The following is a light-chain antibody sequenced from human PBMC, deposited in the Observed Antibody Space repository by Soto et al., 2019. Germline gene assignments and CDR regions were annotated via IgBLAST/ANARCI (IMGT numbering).Light chain of an antibody. V-gene: IGLV2-14*03. CDR1: SSDIGGYNY. J-gene: IGLJ2*01. CDR2: DVT. Sequence: QSVLTQPASVSGSPGQSITISCTGTSSDIGGYNYVSWYQHLPGKAPRLLISDVTNRPSGVSNRFSGSKSGNTASLTISGLQAEDEANHYCCSYSSGSTLVIFGGGTKLTVL. CDR3: CSYSSGSTLVI.